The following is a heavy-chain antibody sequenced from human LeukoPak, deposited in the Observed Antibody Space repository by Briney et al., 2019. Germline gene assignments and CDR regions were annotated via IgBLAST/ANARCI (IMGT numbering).Heavy chain of an antibody. CDR3: ARDRIQLWSHDY. D-gene: IGHD5-18*01. CDR1: GFTFSNFG. Sequence: AGGSLRLSCAASGFTFSNFGMHWVRQAPGKGLEWVANIKPDGSDKYYVDSVKGRFTISRENAKNSLYLHMNSLRAEDTAVYYCARDRIQLWSHDYWGQGTLVTVSS. CDR2: IKPDGSDK. J-gene: IGHJ4*02. V-gene: IGHV3-7*04.